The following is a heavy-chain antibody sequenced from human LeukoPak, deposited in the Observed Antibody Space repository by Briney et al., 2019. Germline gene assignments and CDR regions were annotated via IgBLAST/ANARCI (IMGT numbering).Heavy chain of an antibody. CDR1: GYTFSSYA. V-gene: IGHV3-23*01. CDR3: ARYSSSWYDDAFDI. CDR2: ISGSGGST. Sequence: GASVKVSCKASGYTFSSYAMSWVRQAPGKGLEWVSAISGSGGSTYYADSVKGRFTISRDNSKNTLYLQMNSLRAEDTAVYYCARYSSSWYDDAFDIWGQGTMVTVS. J-gene: IGHJ3*02. D-gene: IGHD6-13*01.